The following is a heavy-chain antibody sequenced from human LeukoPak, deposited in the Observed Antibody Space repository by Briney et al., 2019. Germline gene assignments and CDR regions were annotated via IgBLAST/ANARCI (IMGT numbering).Heavy chain of an antibody. CDR3: ARDDYGDYAGDY. V-gene: IGHV3-20*04. CDR1: GFTFDDYG. Sequence: GGSLRLSCAASGFTFDDYGMSWARQAPGKGLEWVSGLNWNGGSTGYADSVKGRFTISRDNAKTSLYLQMNSLRAEDTALYYCARDDYGDYAGDYWGQGTLVTVTS. J-gene: IGHJ4*02. CDR2: LNWNGGST. D-gene: IGHD4-17*01.